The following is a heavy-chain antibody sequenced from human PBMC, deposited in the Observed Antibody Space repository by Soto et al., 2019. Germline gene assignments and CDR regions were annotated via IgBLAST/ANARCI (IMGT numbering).Heavy chain of an antibody. CDR3: ARAAGRGNGMDV. CDR2: INAGNGNT. Sequence: ASVKVSCKASGYTFTSYAMHWVRQAPGQRLEWMGWINAGNGNTKYSQKFQGRVTITRDTSTSTVYMELSSLRSEDTAVYYCARAAGRGNGMDVWGQGTTVTV. CDR1: GYTFTSYA. J-gene: IGHJ6*02. D-gene: IGHD2-15*01. V-gene: IGHV1-3*01.